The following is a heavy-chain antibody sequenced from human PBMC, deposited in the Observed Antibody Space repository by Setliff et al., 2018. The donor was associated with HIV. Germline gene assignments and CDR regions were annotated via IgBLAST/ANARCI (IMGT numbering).Heavy chain of an antibody. D-gene: IGHD3-22*01. CDR2: IKQDGSEK. Sequence: GGSLRLSCAASGFTFSSYWMSWVRRAPGKGLEWVANIKQDGSEKYYVDSVKGRFTISRDNAKNSLYLQMNSLRAEDTAVYYCARDSGDYYDSSGSFDYWGQGTLVTVSS. V-gene: IGHV3-7*05. CDR3: ARDSGDYYDSSGSFDY. J-gene: IGHJ4*02. CDR1: GFTFSSYW.